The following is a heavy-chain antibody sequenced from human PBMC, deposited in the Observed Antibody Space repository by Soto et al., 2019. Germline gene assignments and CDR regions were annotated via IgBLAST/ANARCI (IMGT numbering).Heavy chain of an antibody. J-gene: IGHJ6*02. CDR3: AREELELTFFYYYYYGMDV. Sequence: GGSLRLSCAASGLTFSSYSMNGVRQAPGKGLEWVSYISSSSSTIYYADSVKGRFTISRDNAKNSLYLQMNSLRDEDTAVYYCAREELELTFFYYYYYGMDVWGQGTTVTVSS. D-gene: IGHD1-7*01. CDR2: ISSSSSTI. V-gene: IGHV3-48*02. CDR1: GLTFSSYS.